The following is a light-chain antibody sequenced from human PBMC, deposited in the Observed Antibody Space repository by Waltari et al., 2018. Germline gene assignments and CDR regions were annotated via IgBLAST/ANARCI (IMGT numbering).Light chain of an antibody. CDR1: TSDLGAYDL. CDR2: EVK. Sequence: HSALTQPASVSGSPGPSISISCAGPTSDLGAYDLFSWYQKYPGKPPKRIIYEVKNRPSDISPRFSASKSGDTASLTISGLQAEDEAEYYCASYVNSFALVFGGGTKVSVL. V-gene: IGLV2-14*01. J-gene: IGLJ2*01. CDR3: ASYVNSFALV.